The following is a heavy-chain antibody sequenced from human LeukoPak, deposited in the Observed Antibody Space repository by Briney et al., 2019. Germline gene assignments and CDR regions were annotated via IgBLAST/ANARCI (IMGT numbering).Heavy chain of an antibody. Sequence: KPSETLSLTCAVYGGSFSGYYWSWIRQPPGKGLEWIGEINHSGSTNYNPSLKSRVTISVDTSKNQFSLKLSSVTAADTAVYYCARDHSSVRWELLSRSDAFDIWGQGTMVTVSS. D-gene: IGHD1-26*01. CDR3: ARDHSSVRWELLSRSDAFDI. CDR2: INHSGST. V-gene: IGHV4-34*01. CDR1: GGSFSGYY. J-gene: IGHJ3*02.